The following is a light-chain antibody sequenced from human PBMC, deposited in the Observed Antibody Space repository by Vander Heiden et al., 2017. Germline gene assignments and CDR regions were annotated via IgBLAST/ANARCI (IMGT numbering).Light chain of an antibody. V-gene: IGKV1-39*01. J-gene: IGKJ4*01. CDR3: QQSYSTPLT. Sequence: DIQMTQSPSSLSASVGDRVTITCRASQSISSYLNWYQQKPGKAPKLLIYAASSFQSGVPSRFSCSGSGTDFTLTISSLQPEDFATYYCQQSYSTPLTFGGGTKVEIK. CDR2: AAS. CDR1: QSISSY.